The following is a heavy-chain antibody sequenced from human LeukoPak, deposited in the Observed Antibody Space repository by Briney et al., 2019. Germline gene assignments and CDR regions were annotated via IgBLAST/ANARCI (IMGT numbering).Heavy chain of an antibody. D-gene: IGHD1-14*01. Sequence: SETLSLTCAVYGGSFSGYYWSWIRQPPGKGLEWIGEINHSGSTNYNPSLKSRVTISVDTSKNQFSLKLSSVTAADTAVYYCARGPRQYNWNHDAFDIWGQGTMVTVSS. CDR3: ARGPRQYNWNHDAFDI. J-gene: IGHJ3*02. CDR2: INHSGST. CDR1: GGSFSGYY. V-gene: IGHV4-34*01.